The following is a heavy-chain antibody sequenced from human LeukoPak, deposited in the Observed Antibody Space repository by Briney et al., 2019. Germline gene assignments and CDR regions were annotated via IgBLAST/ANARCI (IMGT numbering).Heavy chain of an antibody. J-gene: IGHJ6*03. CDR1: GFTFDTYN. Sequence: GGSLRLSCAASGFTFDTYNFNWVRQAPGKGLEWVATIRSYSSYIHYADSVKGRFIISRDDAKKSMYLQMNSLRIEDTAVYFCARYSEVYYYVDVWGTGTTVTVSS. D-gene: IGHD2-21*01. CDR2: IRSYSSYI. CDR3: ARYSEVYYYVDV. V-gene: IGHV3-21*01.